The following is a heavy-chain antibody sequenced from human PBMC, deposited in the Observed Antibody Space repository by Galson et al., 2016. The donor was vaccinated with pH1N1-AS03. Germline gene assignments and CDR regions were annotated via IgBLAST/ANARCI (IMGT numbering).Heavy chain of an antibody. V-gene: IGHV1-18*04. J-gene: IGHJ5*02. Sequence: SVKVSCKASGYTFSNFGMSWVRQAPGQGLEWMGWISPQNGNTQYAQRLEGRVTMTTDTSTSTAYMELWSLTYDDTAVYYCARAAPFDPWGQRTLVIVSS. CDR2: ISPQNGNT. CDR1: GYTFSNFG. CDR3: ARAAPFDP. D-gene: IGHD2-15*01.